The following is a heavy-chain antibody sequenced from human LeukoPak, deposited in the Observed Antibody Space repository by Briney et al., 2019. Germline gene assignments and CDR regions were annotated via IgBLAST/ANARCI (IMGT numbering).Heavy chain of an antibody. D-gene: IGHD6-13*01. CDR2: ISADNGNT. CDR3: ARDSLADSSSRYQNRFFDY. V-gene: IGHV1-18*01. Sequence: GASVKVSCKASGYTFTSYGISWVRQAHGQGLEWMGWISADNGNTDYAQKLQARVTMTTDTSTSTAYMELRSLRSDDTAVYFCARDSLADSSSRYQNRFFDYWGQGTLVTVSS. CDR1: GYTFTSYG. J-gene: IGHJ4*02.